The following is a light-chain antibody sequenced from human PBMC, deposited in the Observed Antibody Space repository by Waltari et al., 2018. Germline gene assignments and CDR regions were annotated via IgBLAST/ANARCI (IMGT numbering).Light chain of an antibody. CDR2: EAT. CDR1: SSDVGRYNL. CDR3: CSYTSSSPPRL. Sequence: QSALTQPASVSGSPGQSITISCTWASSDVGRYNLVSWYQQHPGKAPQLLIYEATKRPSGFSDRFSGSKSGYPASLTISGLQADDEADYYCCSYTSSSPPRLFGGGTKLTVL. J-gene: IGLJ3*02. V-gene: IGLV2-14*02.